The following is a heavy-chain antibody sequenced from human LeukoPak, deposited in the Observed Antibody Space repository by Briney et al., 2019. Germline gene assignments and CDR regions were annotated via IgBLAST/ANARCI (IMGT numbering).Heavy chain of an antibody. CDR3: AREPPSGRYCSSTGCYAQVYDAFDI. CDR2: IYTSGST. Sequence: SETLSLTCTVSGGSISSYYWSWIRQPAGKGLEWIGRIYTSGSTNYNPSLKSRVTMSVDTSKNQFSLKLSSVTAADTAVYYCAREPPSGRYCSSTGCYAQVYDAFDIWGQGTMVTVSS. D-gene: IGHD2-2*01. CDR1: GGSISSYY. J-gene: IGHJ3*02. V-gene: IGHV4-4*07.